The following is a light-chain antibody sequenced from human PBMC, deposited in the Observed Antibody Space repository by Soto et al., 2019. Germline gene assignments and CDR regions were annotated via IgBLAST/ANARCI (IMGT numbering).Light chain of an antibody. CDR2: DVS. CDR3: PQRTNWQLT. Sequence: EIVLTQSPATLSLSPGERATLSCRASQSVSKYLAWYQQRPGQAPRLLIFDVSYRATGTPARFSGSGSGTDFTLTIGSLEREDFAVYYCPQRTNWQLTFGGGTRVGSN. V-gene: IGKV3-11*01. CDR1: QSVSKY. J-gene: IGKJ4*01.